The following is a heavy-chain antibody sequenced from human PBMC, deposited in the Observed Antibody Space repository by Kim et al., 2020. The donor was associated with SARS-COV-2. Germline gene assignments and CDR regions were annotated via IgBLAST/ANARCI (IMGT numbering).Heavy chain of an antibody. CDR2: IRSKAYGGTT. Sequence: GGSLRLSCTASGFSFGDYAMSCFRQAPGKGREWVSFIRSKAYGGTTEYAASVKGRFIVSRDDSKSIAYLDMNSLKTEDTAVYYCTSSVSSNFPNFDYWGQGTLVTVSS. J-gene: IGHJ4*02. CDR1: GFSFGDYA. V-gene: IGHV3-49*03. CDR3: TSSVSSNFPNFDY. D-gene: IGHD6-13*01.